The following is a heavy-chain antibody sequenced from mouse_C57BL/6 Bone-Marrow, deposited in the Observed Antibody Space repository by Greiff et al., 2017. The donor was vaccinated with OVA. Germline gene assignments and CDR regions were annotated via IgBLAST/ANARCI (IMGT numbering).Heavy chain of an antibody. V-gene: IGHV1-82*01. CDR3: ARSGLITTVVAPAY. D-gene: IGHD1-1*01. CDR2: IYPGDGDT. Sequence: VQLQESGPELVKPGASVKISCKASGYAFSSSWMNWVKQRPGKGLEWIGRIYPGDGDTNYNGKFKGKATLTADKSSSTAYMQLSSLTSEDSAVYFCARSGLITTVVAPAYWGQGTLVTVSA. CDR1: GYAFSSSW. J-gene: IGHJ3*01.